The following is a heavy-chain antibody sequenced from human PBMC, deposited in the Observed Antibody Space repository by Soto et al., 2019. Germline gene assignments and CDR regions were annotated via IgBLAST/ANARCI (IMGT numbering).Heavy chain of an antibody. V-gene: IGHV1-2*02. D-gene: IGHD3-3*02. Sequence: QVQLVQSGAEVKKPGASVKVSCKASGYTFSGYYMHWVRQAPGQGLEWMGWINTISGDTRFPQKFQGRLAMTMDTSIDTAFMEVSRLTSDDTAIYYCARSLFKVILPLGYWGQGTLVSVSS. CDR2: INTISGDT. CDR1: GYTFSGYY. J-gene: IGHJ4*02. CDR3: ARSLFKVILPLGY.